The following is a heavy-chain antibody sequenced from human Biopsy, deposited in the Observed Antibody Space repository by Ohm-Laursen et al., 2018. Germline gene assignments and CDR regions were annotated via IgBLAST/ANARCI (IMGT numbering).Heavy chain of an antibody. J-gene: IGHJ3*02. V-gene: IGHV1-2*02. D-gene: IGHD6-13*01. Sequence: ASVKVSCKASAYTLTDYYLHWVRQAPGQGLEWMGWINPDSVGTNYAQKFQGRVTMTRDTSISTVQMELSSLRSDDTAVYYCARVGFSSTWPPDRHDAFDIWGQGTMVTVSS. CDR2: INPDSVGT. CDR1: AYTLTDYY. CDR3: ARVGFSSTWPPDRHDAFDI.